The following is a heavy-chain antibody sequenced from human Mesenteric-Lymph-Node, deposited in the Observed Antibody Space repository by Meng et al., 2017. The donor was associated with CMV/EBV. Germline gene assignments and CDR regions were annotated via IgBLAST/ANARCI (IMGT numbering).Heavy chain of an antibody. CDR2: IKQDGSEK. Sequence: GESLKISCAASGFTFTSYWMNWVRQAPGKGLEWVANIKQDGSEKYYVDSVKGRFTISRDNAKNSLYLQMNSLRAEDTAVYYCARDFYYYYGMDVWGQGTTVTVSS. CDR3: ARDFYYYYGMDV. CDR1: GFTFTSYW. J-gene: IGHJ6*02. V-gene: IGHV3-7*04.